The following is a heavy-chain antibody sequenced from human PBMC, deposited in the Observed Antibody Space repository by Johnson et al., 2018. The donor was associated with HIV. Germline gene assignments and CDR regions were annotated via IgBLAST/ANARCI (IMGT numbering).Heavy chain of an antibody. Sequence: VQLVESGGGVIRPGGSLRLSCAASGFTFSSYWMHWVRQAPGKGLVWVSRINSDGSSTSYAASVKGRFTISRDNSKNTRYLQMNSLRAEDTDVYYYARAPKWGWAFDIWGQGTMVTVSS. CDR2: INSDGSST. D-gene: IGHD7-27*01. J-gene: IGHJ3*02. CDR3: ARAPKWGWAFDI. V-gene: IGHV3-74*02. CDR1: GFTFSSYW.